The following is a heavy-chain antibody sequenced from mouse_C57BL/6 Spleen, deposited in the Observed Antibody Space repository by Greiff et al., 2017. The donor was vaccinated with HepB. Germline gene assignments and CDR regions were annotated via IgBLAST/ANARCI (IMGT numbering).Heavy chain of an antibody. CDR3: ARSLNYVYWYFDV. CDR2: IDPNSGGT. Sequence: QVQLQQPGAELVKPGASVKLSCKASGYTFTSYWMHWVKQRPGRGLEWIGRIDPNSGGTKYNEKFKSKATLTVDKPSSTAYMQRSSLTSEDSAVYYCARSLNYVYWYFDVWGTGTTVTVSS. D-gene: IGHD1-1*01. J-gene: IGHJ1*03. V-gene: IGHV1-72*01. CDR1: GYTFTSYW.